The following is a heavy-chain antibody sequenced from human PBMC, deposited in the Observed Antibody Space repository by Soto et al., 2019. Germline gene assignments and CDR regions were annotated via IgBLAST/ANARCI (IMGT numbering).Heavy chain of an antibody. CDR1: GGSISSYY. J-gene: IGHJ6*03. V-gene: IGHV4-59*08. CDR3: ASTTTYYDILTGYSFPEYYYYMDV. D-gene: IGHD3-9*01. CDR2: IYYSGST. Sequence: SETLSLTCTVSGGSISSYYWSWIRQPPGKGLEWIGYIYYSGSTNYNPSLKSRVTISVDTSKNQFSLKLSSVTAADTAVYYCASTTTYYDILTGYSFPEYYYYMDVWGKGTTVTVSS.